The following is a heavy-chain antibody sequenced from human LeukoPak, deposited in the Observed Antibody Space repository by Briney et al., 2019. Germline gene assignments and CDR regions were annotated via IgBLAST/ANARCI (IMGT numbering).Heavy chain of an antibody. CDR3: AVTLTGPTREFDY. CDR1: GFTFSSYA. Sequence: GGSLRLSCAASGFTFSSYAMSWVRQAPGKGLEWLAVITATGGNTYYADSVKGQFTISRDNSKNTLYLQMNSLRAEDTAVYYCAVTLTGPTREFDYWGQGTLVTVSS. CDR2: ITATGGNT. J-gene: IGHJ4*02. V-gene: IGHV3-23*01. D-gene: IGHD1-7*01.